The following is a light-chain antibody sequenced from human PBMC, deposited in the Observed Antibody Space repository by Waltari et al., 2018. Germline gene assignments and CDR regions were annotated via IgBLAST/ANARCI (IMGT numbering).Light chain of an antibody. CDR3: LQYGVSRT. V-gene: IGKV3-20*01. CDR1: QTVSNNF. CDR2: SAS. Sequence: VLTQSPVTLSLSPGERATLSCRASQTVSNNFLAWYQLRPGQAPRLLIHSASSRATGIPDRFSGTGSGTDFTLTISRLEPEDFAVYYCLQYGVSRTFGQGTKVEIK. J-gene: IGKJ1*01.